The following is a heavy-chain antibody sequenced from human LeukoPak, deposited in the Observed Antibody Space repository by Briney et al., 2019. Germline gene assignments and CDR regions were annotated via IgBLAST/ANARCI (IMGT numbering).Heavy chain of an antibody. J-gene: IGHJ4*02. CDR1: GFTFSSYS. CDR2: ISSSSSYI. V-gene: IGHV3-21*01. Sequence: GGSLRLSCAASGFTFSSYSMNWVRQAPGKGLEWVSSISSSSSYIYYADSVKGRFTISRDNAKNSLYLQMNSLRAEDTAVCYCARDFVYGSGSYPFDYWGQGTLVTVSS. D-gene: IGHD3-10*01. CDR3: ARDFVYGSGSYPFDY.